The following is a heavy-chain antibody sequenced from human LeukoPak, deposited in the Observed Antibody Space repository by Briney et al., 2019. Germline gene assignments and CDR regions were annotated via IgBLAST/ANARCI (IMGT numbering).Heavy chain of an antibody. CDR1: GSTFTSSA. D-gene: IGHD2-15*01. CDR3: AIVGYCSGGSCLDY. J-gene: IGHJ4*02. V-gene: IGHV1-58*02. Sequence: ASVKVSCKASGSTFTSSAMQWVRQARGQRLEWIGWIVVGSGSTKYAQEFQERVTITRDMSTSTAYMELSSLRSEDTAVYYCAIVGYCSGGSCLDYWGQGTLVTVSS. CDR2: IVVGSGST.